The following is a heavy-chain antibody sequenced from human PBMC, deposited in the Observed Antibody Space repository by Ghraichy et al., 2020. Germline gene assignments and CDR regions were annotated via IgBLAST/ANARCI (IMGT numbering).Heavy chain of an antibody. D-gene: IGHD2-2*01. CDR1: GFSFSVFD. CDR3: ARRAPYCGSTSCYDC. V-gene: IGHV3-21*01. J-gene: IGHJ4*02. CDR2: IYSTGKYI. Sequence: GALRLSCVASGFSFSVFDMNWVRQAPGRGLEWVASIYSTGKYIYYADSVMGRFTLSRDDSENSLDLQMDSLRAEDTAVYYCARRAPYCGSTSCYDCWGQGTLVTVSS.